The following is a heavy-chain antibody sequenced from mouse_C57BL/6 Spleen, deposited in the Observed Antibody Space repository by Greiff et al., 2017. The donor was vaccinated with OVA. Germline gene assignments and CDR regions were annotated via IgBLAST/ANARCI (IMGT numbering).Heavy chain of an antibody. Sequence: EVQLQPSGPELVKPGASVKISCKASGYTFTDYYMNWVKQSHGKSLEWIGDINPNNGGTRYNQKFKGKATLTVDKSSSTAYMELRSLTSEDSAVYYCAKKDGYYWYFDVWGTGTTVTVSS. CDR3: AKKDGYYWYFDV. J-gene: IGHJ1*03. V-gene: IGHV1-26*01. D-gene: IGHD2-3*01. CDR2: INPNNGGT. CDR1: GYTFTDYY.